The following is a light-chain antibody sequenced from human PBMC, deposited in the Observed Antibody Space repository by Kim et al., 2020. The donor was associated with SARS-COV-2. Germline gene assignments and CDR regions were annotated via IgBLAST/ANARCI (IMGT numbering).Light chain of an antibody. CDR2: EDN. Sequence: GKTVSISCTRSSGNIASSYVQWYQQRPGSSPTTLIYEDNQRTPGVPERFSGSVDSSSNSASLTISGLKTEDEADYFCQSYDDFNRVFGGGTKLIVL. CDR3: QSYDDFNRV. V-gene: IGLV6-57*01. J-gene: IGLJ3*02. CDR1: SGNIASSY.